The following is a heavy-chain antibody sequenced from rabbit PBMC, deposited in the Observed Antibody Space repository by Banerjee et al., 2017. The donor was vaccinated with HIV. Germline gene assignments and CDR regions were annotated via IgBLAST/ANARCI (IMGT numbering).Heavy chain of an antibody. CDR1: GLDFSGNYW. J-gene: IGHJ4*01. CDR2: INTATGKA. Sequence: SLEESGGDLVEPGASLTLTCLPSGLDFSGNYWMCWVRQAPGKGLEWIACINTATGKAVYASWAKGRFTISKTSSTTVTLQVSSLTAADTAKYFCARGYYLDLWGQGTLVTVS. CDR3: ARGYYLDL. V-gene: IGHV1S40*01. D-gene: IGHD1-1*01.